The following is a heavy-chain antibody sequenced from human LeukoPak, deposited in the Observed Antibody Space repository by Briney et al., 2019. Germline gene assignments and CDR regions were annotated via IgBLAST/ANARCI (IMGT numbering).Heavy chain of an antibody. CDR1: GGSISSGGYY. CDR2: IYYSGST. CDR3: ARAHYDFWSGYYPENWFDP. Sequence: SETLSLTCTVSGGSISSGGYYWSWIRQHPGKGLEWIGYIYYSGSTYYNPSLKSRVTISVDTSKNQFSLKLSSVTAADTAVYYCARAHYDFWSGYYPENWFDPWGQGNLVTVSS. D-gene: IGHD3-3*01. J-gene: IGHJ5*02. V-gene: IGHV4-31*03.